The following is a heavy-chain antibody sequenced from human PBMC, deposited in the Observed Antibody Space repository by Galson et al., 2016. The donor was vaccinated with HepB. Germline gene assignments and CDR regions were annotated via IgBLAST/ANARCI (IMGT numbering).Heavy chain of an antibody. CDR2: IKSRSDGGAI. CDR3: TTDLGAPRRSYGSSGYYYGPRGY. D-gene: IGHD3-22*01. Sequence: SLRLSCAASGFSFTNTWKNWVRQAPGKGLEWVSRIKSRSDGGAIEYAAPVKGRFTIARDDSKNTLYLQMNSLKTEETALYYCTTDLGAPRRSYGSSGYYYGPRGYWGQGTLVTFSS. CDR1: GFSFTNTW. V-gene: IGHV3-15*07. J-gene: IGHJ4*02.